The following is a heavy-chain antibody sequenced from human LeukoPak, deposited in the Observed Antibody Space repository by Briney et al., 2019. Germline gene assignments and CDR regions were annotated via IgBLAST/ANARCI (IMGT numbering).Heavy chain of an antibody. CDR2: IYYSGST. CDR3: ARGIYYSSTFDY. D-gene: IGHD6-19*01. V-gene: IGHV4-59*01. Sequence: SETLSLTCTVSGGSISSYYWSWIRQPPGKGLEWIGYIYYSGSTNHNPSLKRRVTISVDTSKNQFSLKLSSVTAADTAVYYCARGIYYSSTFDYWGQGTRVTVSS. CDR1: GGSISSYY. J-gene: IGHJ4*02.